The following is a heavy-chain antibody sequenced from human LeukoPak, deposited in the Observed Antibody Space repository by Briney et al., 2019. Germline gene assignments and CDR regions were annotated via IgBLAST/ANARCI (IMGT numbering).Heavy chain of an antibody. CDR2: IRYDGSNK. J-gene: IGHJ4*02. V-gene: IGHV3-30*02. CDR1: GFTFSSYG. Sequence: PGGSLRLSCAASGFTFSSYGMHWVRQAPGKGLEWVAFIRYDGSNKYYPDSVKGRFTISRDNSKNTLYLQMNSLRAEDTAVYYCAKGGGGYCSSTSCYFYWGQGTLVTVSS. D-gene: IGHD2-2*01. CDR3: AKGGGGYCSSTSCYFY.